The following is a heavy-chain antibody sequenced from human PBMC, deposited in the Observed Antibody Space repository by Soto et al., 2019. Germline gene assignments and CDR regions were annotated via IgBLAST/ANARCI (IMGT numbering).Heavy chain of an antibody. V-gene: IGHV3-30*18. J-gene: IGHJ6*02. Sequence: GGSLRLSCAASGFTFSSYGMHWVRQAPGKWLEWVAVISYDGSNKYYADSVKGRFTISRDNSKNTLYLQMNSLRAEDTAVYYCAKDGRLRYYYGMDVWGQGTTVNVSS. CDR1: GFTFSSYG. CDR2: ISYDGSNK. D-gene: IGHD3-3*01. CDR3: AKDGRLRYYYGMDV.